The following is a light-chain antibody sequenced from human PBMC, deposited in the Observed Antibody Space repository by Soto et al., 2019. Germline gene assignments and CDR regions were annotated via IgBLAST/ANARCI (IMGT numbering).Light chain of an antibody. CDR3: QHRSNWPPG. J-gene: IGKJ5*01. Sequence: EIVLTQSPATLSLSPGERATLSCRASQSVNSHLGWYQQKPGQVPRLLIYYTSNRATGIPARVSGSGSGTDFTLTISSLAPEDFAVDYCQHRSNWPPGFGQGTRLEIE. V-gene: IGKV3-11*01. CDR1: QSVNSH. CDR2: YTS.